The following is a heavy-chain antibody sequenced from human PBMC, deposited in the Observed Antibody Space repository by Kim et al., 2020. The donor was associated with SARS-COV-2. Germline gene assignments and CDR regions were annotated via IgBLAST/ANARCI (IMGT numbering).Heavy chain of an antibody. J-gene: IGHJ2*01. V-gene: IGHV3-23*01. Sequence: GGSLRLSCAASGFTFSSYCMTWVRQAPGKGLEWVSGISPNGDRTFYADSVTGRFTISRDNSKNTLFLQMNSLRAEDTAVYFCAKTLPQQLVYHWYFDLWG. CDR3: AKTLPQQLVYHWYFDL. D-gene: IGHD6-13*01. CDR1: GFTFSSYC. CDR2: ISPNGDRT.